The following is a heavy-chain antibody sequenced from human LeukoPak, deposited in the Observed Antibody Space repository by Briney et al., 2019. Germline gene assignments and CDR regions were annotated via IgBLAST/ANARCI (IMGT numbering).Heavy chain of an antibody. J-gene: IGHJ3*02. V-gene: IGHV4-30-2*01. Sequence: SETLSLTCAVSGGSISSGGYSWSWIRQPPGKGLEWIGYIYHSGSTYYNPSLKSRVTISVDRSKNQFSLKLSSVTAADTAVYYCARAHMIVPWRLYGGYAFDIWGQGTMVTVSS. CDR2: IYHSGST. D-gene: IGHD3-22*01. CDR1: GGSISSGGYS. CDR3: ARAHMIVPWRLYGGYAFDI.